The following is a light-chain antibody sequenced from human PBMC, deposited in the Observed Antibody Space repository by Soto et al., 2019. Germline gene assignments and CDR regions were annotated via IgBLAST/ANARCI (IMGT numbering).Light chain of an antibody. CDR2: GAS. CDR1: QSISSW. CDR3: LQYFNLPWT. Sequence: IHMTQSPSSLSASVGDRVTITCRASQSISSWLAWYQQKPGKAPKILIYGASSWESGIPERLSGSGSGTDFTLTISSLQPEDFATYYCLQYFNLPWTFGQGTKVDIK. V-gene: IGKV1-5*01. J-gene: IGKJ1*01.